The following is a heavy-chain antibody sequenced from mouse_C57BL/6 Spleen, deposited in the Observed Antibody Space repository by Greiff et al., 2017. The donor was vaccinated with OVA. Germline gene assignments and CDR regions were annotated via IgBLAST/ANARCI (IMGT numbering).Heavy chain of an antibody. V-gene: IGHV1-26*01. Sequence: EVQLQQSGPELVKPGASVKISCKASGYTFTDYYMNWVKQSHGKSLEWIGDINPNNGGTSYNQKFKGKATLTVDKSSSTAYMELRSLTSEDSAVYYCARLEYYFDYWGQGTTLTVSS. CDR3: ARLEYYFDY. CDR1: GYTFTDYY. CDR2: INPNNGGT. J-gene: IGHJ2*01.